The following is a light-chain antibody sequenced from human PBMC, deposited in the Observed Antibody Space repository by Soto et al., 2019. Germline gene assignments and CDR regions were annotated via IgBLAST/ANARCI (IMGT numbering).Light chain of an antibody. J-gene: IGKJ4*01. CDR3: LQDNNYPLT. CDR1: QDIRSD. V-gene: IGKV1-6*01. CDR2: ATS. Sequence: IQMTQSPSSLSASVGDRVTITCRASQDIRSDLGWYQQRPGKAPKLLIYATSSLQGGVPSRFSGSGSGTDFTLTISSLQPEDFATYYCLQDNNYPLTFGGGTKVDI.